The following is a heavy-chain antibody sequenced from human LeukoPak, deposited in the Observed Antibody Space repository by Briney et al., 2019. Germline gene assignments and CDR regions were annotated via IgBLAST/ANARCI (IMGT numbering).Heavy chain of an antibody. CDR2: IIPIFNTA. Sequence: VASVKVSCKASGYTFTGYYMHWVRQAPGQGLEWMGEIIPIFNTANYAQKFQGRVTVTADESTSTAYMELSSLRSEDTAVYYCAKSDIVATIPSGFDYWGQGTLVTVSS. V-gene: IGHV1-69*13. CDR1: GYTFTGYY. D-gene: IGHD5-12*01. CDR3: AKSDIVATIPSGFDY. J-gene: IGHJ4*02.